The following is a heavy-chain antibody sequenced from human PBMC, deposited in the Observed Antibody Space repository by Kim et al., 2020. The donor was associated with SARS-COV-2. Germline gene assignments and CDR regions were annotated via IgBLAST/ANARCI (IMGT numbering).Heavy chain of an antibody. CDR1: GFSFNSYS. CDR3: ARRDFGDHNFDY. J-gene: IGHJ4*02. V-gene: IGHV3-21*04. D-gene: IGHD2-21*02. Sequence: GGSLRLSCVASGFSFNSYSLDWVRQAPGKGLEWVAFITTTVGYTYYADSVKGRFTISRDNAKNSLFLQMNNLRTEDTAVYYCARRDFGDHNFDYWGQGTLVTVSS. CDR2: ITTTVGYT.